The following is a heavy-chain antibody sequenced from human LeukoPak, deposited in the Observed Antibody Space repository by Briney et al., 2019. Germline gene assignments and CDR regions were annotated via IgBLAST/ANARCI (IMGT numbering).Heavy chain of an antibody. CDR2: ISSSGSTI. J-gene: IGHJ6*03. V-gene: IGHV3-11*04. D-gene: IGHD5-18*01. CDR1: GFTFSDYY. Sequence: GGSLRLSCAASGFTFSDYYMSWIRQAPGKGLEWVSYISSSGSTIYYADSVKGRFTISRDSAKNSLSLQMNSLRAEDTAVYYCARVVTNFFYYMDVWGKGTTVTISS. CDR3: ARVVTNFFYYMDV.